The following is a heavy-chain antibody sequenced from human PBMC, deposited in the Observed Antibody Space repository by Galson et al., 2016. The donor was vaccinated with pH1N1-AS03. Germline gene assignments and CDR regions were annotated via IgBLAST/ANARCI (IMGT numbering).Heavy chain of an antibody. CDR1: GFSFSTFW. J-gene: IGHJ4*02. V-gene: IGHV3-7*01. Sequence: SLRLSCAASGFSFSTFWMTWVRQAPGKGLEWVANIKQDGSEKYYADFVKGRFTISRDNAKNSLYLQMNSLRAKDTGVYYCARIYAVYDFWSGLLYWGQGTLVTVSS. CDR2: IKQDGSEK. CDR3: ARIYAVYDFWSGLLY. D-gene: IGHD3-3*01.